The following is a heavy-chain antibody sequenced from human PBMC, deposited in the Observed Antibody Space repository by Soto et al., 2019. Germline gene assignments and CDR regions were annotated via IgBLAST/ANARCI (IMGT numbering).Heavy chain of an antibody. CDR2: TKGDGSEK. CDR3: ARWPRTFGEFAFDV. CDR1: GFTFSNYW. J-gene: IGHJ3*01. D-gene: IGHD4-17*01. V-gene: IGHV3-7*01. Sequence: EVQLVESGGGLVQPGGSLRLSCVGSGFTFSNYWMAWVRQAPGKGLEWVANTKGDGSEKNYVDSVKGRFTISRDNAENSLYLQMSSLRVEDTAVYYCARWPRTFGEFAFDVWGRGTMVTVSS.